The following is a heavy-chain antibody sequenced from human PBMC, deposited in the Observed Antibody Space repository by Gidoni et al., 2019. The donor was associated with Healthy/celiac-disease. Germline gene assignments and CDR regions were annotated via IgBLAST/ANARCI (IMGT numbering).Heavy chain of an antibody. CDR2: IYYSGST. CDR3: ARELGYCSGGSCQDY. J-gene: IGHJ4*02. Sequence: QVQLQESGPGLVKPSQTLSLPCTVSGGSISRGGYYWSWIRQHPGKGLEWIGYIYYSGSTYYNPSLKSRVTISVDTSKNQFSLKLSSVTAADTAVYYCARELGYCSGGSCQDYWGQGTLVTVSS. CDR1: GGSISRGGYY. D-gene: IGHD2-15*01. V-gene: IGHV4-31*03.